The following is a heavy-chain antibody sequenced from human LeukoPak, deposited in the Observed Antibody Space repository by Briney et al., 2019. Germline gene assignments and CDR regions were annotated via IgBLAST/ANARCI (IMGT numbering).Heavy chain of an antibody. D-gene: IGHD3-10*01. CDR3: ARHIRGATANRFDP. CDR2: IYYSGST. Sequence: SETLSLTCTVSGGSISSSSYYWGWIRQPPGKGLEWIGSIYYSGSTYYSTSLKSRVTISVDTSKNQFSLKLSSVTAADTAVYYCARHIRGATANRFDPWGQGTLVTVSS. CDR1: GGSISSSSYY. J-gene: IGHJ5*02. V-gene: IGHV4-39*01.